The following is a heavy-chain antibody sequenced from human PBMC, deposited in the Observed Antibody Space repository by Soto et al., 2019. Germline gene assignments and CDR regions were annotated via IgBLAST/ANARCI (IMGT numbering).Heavy chain of an antibody. V-gene: IGHV4-59*01. CDR3: STQTIFGVVNDAFDI. CDR1: GGSISSYY. Sequence: SETLSLTCTVSGGSISSYYWSWIRQPPGKGLEWLGYIYYSGSTNYNPSLKSRGTISVDTSKNQFSLKLSSVTAGDTAVYYCSTQTIFGVVNDAFDIWGQGTMVTVSS. CDR2: IYYSGST. J-gene: IGHJ3*02. D-gene: IGHD3-3*01.